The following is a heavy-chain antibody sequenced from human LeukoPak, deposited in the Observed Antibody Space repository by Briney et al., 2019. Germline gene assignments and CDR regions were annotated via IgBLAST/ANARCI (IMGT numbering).Heavy chain of an antibody. Sequence: ASVKVSCKVSGYTLTELSMHWVRQAPGKGLEWMGGSDPEDGETIYAQKFQGRVTMTEDTSTDTAYMELSSLRSEDTAVYYCATSRAVRGDRCDAFDIWGQGTMVTVSS. J-gene: IGHJ3*02. V-gene: IGHV1-24*01. CDR3: ATSRAVRGDRCDAFDI. D-gene: IGHD3-16*02. CDR1: GYTLTELS. CDR2: SDPEDGET.